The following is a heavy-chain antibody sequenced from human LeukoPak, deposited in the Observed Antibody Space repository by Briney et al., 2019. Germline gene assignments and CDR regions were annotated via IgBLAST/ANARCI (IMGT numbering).Heavy chain of an antibody. D-gene: IGHD3-16*02. J-gene: IGHJ4*02. Sequence: GGSLRLSCAASGFTFDDYAMHWVRQAPGKGLEWVSGISWNSGSIGYADSVKGRFTNSRDNAKNSLYLQMNSLRAEDTALYYCAKDMSRLGELSLSDYWGQGTLVTVSS. V-gene: IGHV3-9*01. CDR1: GFTFDDYA. CDR3: AKDMSRLGELSLSDY. CDR2: ISWNSGSI.